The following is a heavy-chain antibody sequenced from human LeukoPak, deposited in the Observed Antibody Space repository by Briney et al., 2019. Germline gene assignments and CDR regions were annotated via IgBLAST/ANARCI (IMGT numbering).Heavy chain of an antibody. D-gene: IGHD7-27*01. J-gene: IGHJ4*02. Sequence: ASVKVSCKASGDTINTYYIHWVRQAPGQGLERMGIINPIGGNTDYAQRFQGRVTMTRDTSTSTVYMELSSLRSEDTAVYYCARANRGHDYWGQGTLVTVSS. CDR1: GDTINTYY. CDR2: INPIGGNT. CDR3: ARANRGHDY. V-gene: IGHV1-46*02.